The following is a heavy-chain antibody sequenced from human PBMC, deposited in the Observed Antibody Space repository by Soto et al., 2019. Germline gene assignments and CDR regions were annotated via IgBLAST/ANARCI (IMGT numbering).Heavy chain of an antibody. CDR1: GFTFSSYG. J-gene: IGHJ6*02. D-gene: IGHD3-3*01. CDR2: IWYDGSNK. V-gene: IGHV3-33*01. CDR3: ARDLYDFWSGYPYYYYGMDV. Sequence: QVQLVESGGGVVQPGRSLRLSCAASGFTFSSYGMHWVRQAPGKGLEWVAVIWYDGSNKYYADSVKGRFTISRDNSKNTLYLQMNSLRAEDTAVYYCARDLYDFWSGYPYYYYGMDVWGQGTTFTVSS.